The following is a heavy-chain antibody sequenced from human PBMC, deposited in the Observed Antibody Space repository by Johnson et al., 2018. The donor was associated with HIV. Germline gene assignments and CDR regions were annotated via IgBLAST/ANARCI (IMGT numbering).Heavy chain of an antibody. CDR3: AREGAWSLRAAAGRGAFDI. V-gene: IGHV3-64*01. CDR2: ITSNGGST. Sequence: VQLVESGGGLVQPGGSLRLSCAASGFTFSSYAMHWVRQAPGKGLEYVSAITSNGGSTYYAKSVKGRFTISRDNSKNTLYLQMGSLGAEDMAVYYCAREGAWSLRAAAGRGAFDIWGQGTMVTVSS. J-gene: IGHJ3*02. D-gene: IGHD6-13*01. CDR1: GFTFSSYA.